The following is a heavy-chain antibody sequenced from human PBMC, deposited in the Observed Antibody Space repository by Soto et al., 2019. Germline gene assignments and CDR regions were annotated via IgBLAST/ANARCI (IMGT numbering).Heavy chain of an antibody. CDR2: INAGNGNT. V-gene: IGHV1-3*01. Sequence: ASVKVSCKASGYTFTSYDMHWVRQAPGQRLEWMGWINAGNGNTKYSQKFQGRVTITRDTSASKAYMELSSLRSEDTAVYYCARQYGSGSYYIPFDYWGQGTLVTVSS. D-gene: IGHD3-10*01. CDR3: ARQYGSGSYYIPFDY. CDR1: GYTFTSYD. J-gene: IGHJ4*02.